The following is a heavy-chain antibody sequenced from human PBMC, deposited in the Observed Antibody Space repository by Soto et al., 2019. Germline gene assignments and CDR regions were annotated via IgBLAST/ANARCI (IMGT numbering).Heavy chain of an antibody. D-gene: IGHD6-13*01. CDR1: GGSVSSGSYY. Sequence: QVQLQESGPGLVKPSETLSLTCTVSGGSVSSGSYYWSWIRQPPGKGLECIGYIYYSGSTNYNPSLKSRVTISVDTSKNQFSLKLSSVTAAATAVYYCARVSSSWGLVNYFDYWGQGTLVTVSS. CDR3: ARVSSSWGLVNYFDY. V-gene: IGHV4-61*01. CDR2: IYYSGST. J-gene: IGHJ4*02.